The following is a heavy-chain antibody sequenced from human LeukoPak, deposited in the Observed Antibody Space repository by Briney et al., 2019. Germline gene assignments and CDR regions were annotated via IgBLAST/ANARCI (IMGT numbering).Heavy chain of an antibody. CDR3: ARAGLGYSYLRAFDY. CDR2: INPSGGST. CDR1: GYTFTSYG. D-gene: IGHD5-18*01. V-gene: IGHV1-46*01. Sequence: ASVKVSCKASGYTFTSYGISWVRQAPGQGLEWMGIINPSGGSTTYAQKFQGRVTMTRDTSTSTVYMELSSLRSEDTAAYYCARAGLGYSYLRAFDYWGQGTLVTVSS. J-gene: IGHJ4*02.